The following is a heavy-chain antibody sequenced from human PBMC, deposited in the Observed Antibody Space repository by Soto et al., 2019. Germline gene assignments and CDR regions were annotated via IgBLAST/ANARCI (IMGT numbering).Heavy chain of an antibody. J-gene: IGHJ6*02. CDR2: IYRSGST. Sequence: SETLSLTCTVSGGSVSSGSNYWVWVRHPPGKELEFIGYIYRSGSTLLSSSLKSRVTLSMETSKNQFSLNLSSVTAADTAVYFCRRAHASGDFFGMSGWGPGTTVTVSS. V-gene: IGHV4-61*01. D-gene: IGHD2-21*01. CDR3: RRAHASGDFFGMSG. CDR1: GGSVSSGSNY.